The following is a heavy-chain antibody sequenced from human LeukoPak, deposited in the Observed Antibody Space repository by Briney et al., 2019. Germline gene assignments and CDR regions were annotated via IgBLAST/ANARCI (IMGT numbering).Heavy chain of an antibody. Sequence: EGSLRPSLPASGFTFSDSYMTWTRQPQGKGLEWVSYIGGSGSPIYYADSVKGRFTISRDNAKKSLYLQMNSLRAEDTAVYYCAREVRNWFDPWGQGTLVTVSS. J-gene: IGHJ5*02. CDR1: GFTFSDSY. CDR3: AREVRNWFDP. V-gene: IGHV3-11*01. CDR2: IGGSGSPI.